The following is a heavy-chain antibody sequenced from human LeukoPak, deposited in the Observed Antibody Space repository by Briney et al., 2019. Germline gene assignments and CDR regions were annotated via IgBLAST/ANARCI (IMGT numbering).Heavy chain of an antibody. CDR3: ASERWLSNKGSVDY. CDR2: ISSSGSYI. D-gene: IGHD5-24*01. CDR1: GFTFSSYS. Sequence: GGSLRLPCAASGFTFSSYSMNWVRQAPGKGLEWVSSISSSGSYIYYADSVKGRFTISRDNAKNSLYLQMNSLRAEDTAVYYCASERWLSNKGSVDYWGQGTLVTVSS. J-gene: IGHJ4*02. V-gene: IGHV3-21*01.